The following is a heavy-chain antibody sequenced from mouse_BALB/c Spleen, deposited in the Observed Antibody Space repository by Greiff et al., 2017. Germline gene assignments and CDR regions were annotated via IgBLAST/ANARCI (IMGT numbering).Heavy chain of an antibody. CDR1: GFTFSSNG. Sequence: EVKLMESGGGLVQPGGSLKLSCAASGFTFSSNGMSWVRQTPDKRLELVATINSNGGSTYYPARVKGRFTISRDNAKNTLYLQMSSLKSEDTAMYYCARSNYYGSSVFDDWGQGTTLTVSS. D-gene: IGHD1-1*01. CDR2: INSNGGST. CDR3: ARSNYYGSSVFDD. V-gene: IGHV5-6-3*01. J-gene: IGHJ2*01.